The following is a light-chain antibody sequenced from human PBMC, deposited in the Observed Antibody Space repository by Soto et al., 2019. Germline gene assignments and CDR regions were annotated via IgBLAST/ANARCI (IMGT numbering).Light chain of an antibody. CDR1: RSVTSSF. CDR2: SAS. V-gene: IGKV3-20*01. J-gene: IGKJ1*01. Sequence: ESVLTQSPGSLSLSPGERATLSWRASRSVTSSFLAWYQQKPGQAPRLLIYSASHRATGIPDRFSGSESGTDFTLTISRLEPEDFAVYYCQQYGDSRWTFGQGTKVDIK. CDR3: QQYGDSRWT.